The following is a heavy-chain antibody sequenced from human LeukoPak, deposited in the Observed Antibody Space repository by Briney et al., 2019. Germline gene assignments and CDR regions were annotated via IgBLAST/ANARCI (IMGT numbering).Heavy chain of an antibody. Sequence: GASVKVSCKASGGTFTSYYMHWVRQAPGQGLEWMGIINPSGGSTSYAQKFQGRVTMTRDTSISTAYMELSRLRSDDTAVYYCARARETDGPVIVEEDYFDYWGQGTLVTVSS. V-gene: IGHV1-46*01. J-gene: IGHJ4*02. D-gene: IGHD3-22*01. CDR2: INPSGGST. CDR3: ARARETDGPVIVEEDYFDY. CDR1: GGTFTSYY.